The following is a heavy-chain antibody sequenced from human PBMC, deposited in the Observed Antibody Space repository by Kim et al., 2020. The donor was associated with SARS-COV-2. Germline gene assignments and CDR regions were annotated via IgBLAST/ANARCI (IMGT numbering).Heavy chain of an antibody. D-gene: IGHD1-26*01. J-gene: IGHJ4*02. Sequence: GSTNHNPSLKSRVTKSIDTSRNQFSLKLSSVTAADTAVYYCARKGSYSDFWGQGTLVTVSS. CDR2: GST. CDR3: ARKGSYSDF. V-gene: IGHV4-4*07.